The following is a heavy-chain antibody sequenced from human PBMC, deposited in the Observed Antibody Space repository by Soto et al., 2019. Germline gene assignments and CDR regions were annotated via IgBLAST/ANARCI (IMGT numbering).Heavy chain of an antibody. J-gene: IGHJ4*02. CDR2: ISGSGGST. CDR3: AKVPFPLYSSGCVDY. CDR1: GFTFSSYA. Sequence: GGSLRLSCAASGFTFSSYAMSWVRQAPGKGLEWVSAISGSGGSTYYADSVKGRFTISRDNSKNTLYLQMNSLRAEDSAVYCCAKVPFPLYSSGCVDYWGQGTLVTVSS. D-gene: IGHD6-19*01. V-gene: IGHV3-23*01.